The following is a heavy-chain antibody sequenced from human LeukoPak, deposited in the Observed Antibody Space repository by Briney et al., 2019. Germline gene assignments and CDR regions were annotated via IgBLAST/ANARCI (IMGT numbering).Heavy chain of an antibody. D-gene: IGHD6-19*01. CDR2: ISRTSSYI. J-gene: IGHJ4*02. CDR3: ARKSSAVAGPFDY. V-gene: IGHV3-21*01. CDR1: GFTFSSYA. Sequence: GGSLRLSCAASGFTFSSYAMNWVRQAPGKGLEWVSSISRTSSYIYYADSVKGRFTISRDNAKNSLYLQMNSLRAEDTAVYYCARKSSAVAGPFDYWGQGTLVTVSS.